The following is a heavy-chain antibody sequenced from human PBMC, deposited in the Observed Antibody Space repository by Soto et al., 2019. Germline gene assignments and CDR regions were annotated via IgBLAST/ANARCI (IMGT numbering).Heavy chain of an antibody. CDR2: IKPGAGGR. CDR3: AREACRRDYSNYRWFDT. CDR1: GYTVTSYY. D-gene: IGHD4-4*01. J-gene: IGHJ5*01. V-gene: IGHV1-46*01. Sequence: QVQLVQSGAEVREPGASVKVSCKASGYTVTSYYIHWVRQAPGQGFEWIGIIKPGAGGRGYAQKFQGRVTLTRDTSTSTVYMELSSLRSEDTAVYHCAREACRRDYSNYRWFDTWGHGTLVTVS.